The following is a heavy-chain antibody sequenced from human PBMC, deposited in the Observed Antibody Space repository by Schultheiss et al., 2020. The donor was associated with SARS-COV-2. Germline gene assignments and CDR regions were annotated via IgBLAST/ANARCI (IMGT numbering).Heavy chain of an antibody. CDR2: IYYSGST. CDR1: DDSIRSYY. Sequence: SETLSLTCTVSDDSIRSYYWSWFRQPPGKGLEWIGYIYYSGSTKSNPSLKSRITISVDTSKNQFSLKLSSVTAADTAVYYCARDPWYDILTGFDYYGMDVWGQGTTVTVSS. J-gene: IGHJ6*02. V-gene: IGHV4-59*01. CDR3: ARDPWYDILTGFDYYGMDV. D-gene: IGHD3-9*01.